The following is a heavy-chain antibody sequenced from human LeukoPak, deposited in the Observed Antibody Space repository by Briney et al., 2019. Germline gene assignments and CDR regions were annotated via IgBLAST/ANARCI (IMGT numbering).Heavy chain of an antibody. CDR1: GYSISSGHY. D-gene: IGHD2-2*01. CDR2: IYHSGST. J-gene: IGHJ4*02. V-gene: IGHV4-38-2*01. Sequence: PSETLSLTCAVSGYSISSGHYWGWIRQPPGKGLEWIGSIYHSGSTYYNPSLKSRVTISVDTSKNQFSLKLSSVTAADTAVYYCARCDQLQYFDYWGQGTLVTVSS. CDR3: ARCDQLQYFDY.